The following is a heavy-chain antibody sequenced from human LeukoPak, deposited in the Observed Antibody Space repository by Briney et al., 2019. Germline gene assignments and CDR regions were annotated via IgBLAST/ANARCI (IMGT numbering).Heavy chain of an antibody. J-gene: IGHJ4*02. V-gene: IGHV4-39*07. D-gene: IGHD6-13*01. CDR2: IYYSGST. CDR1: GGSISSSSYY. CDR3: ARGIAAAGVSQYYFDY. Sequence: PSETLSLTCTVSGGSISSSSYYWGWIRQPPGKGLEWIGSIYYSGSTYYNPSLKSRVTISVDTSKNQFSLKLSSVTAADTAVYYCARGIAAAGVSQYYFDYWGQGTLVTVSS.